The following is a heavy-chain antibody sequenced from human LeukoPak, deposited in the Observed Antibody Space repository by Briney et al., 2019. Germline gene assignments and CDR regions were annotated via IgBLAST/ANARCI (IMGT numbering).Heavy chain of an antibody. CDR3: AKEGDSSRWYGNIDY. CDR1: GFIFNSYG. V-gene: IGHV3-30*18. CDR2: ISYDGRNK. D-gene: IGHD6-13*01. Sequence: PGRSLRLSCTVSGFIFNSYGLHWVRQAPGKGLEWVAVISYDGRNKYYADSVKGRFTISRDNRKNALYLQMDSLTTGDSAIYYCAKEGDSSRWYGNIDYWGQGTLVTVSA. J-gene: IGHJ4*02.